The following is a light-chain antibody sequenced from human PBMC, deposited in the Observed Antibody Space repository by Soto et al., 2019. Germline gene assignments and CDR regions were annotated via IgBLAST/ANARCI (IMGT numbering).Light chain of an antibody. CDR1: QSISTY. CDR3: QQSYTTPVT. J-gene: IGKJ5*01. CDR2: SAS. V-gene: IGKV1-39*01. Sequence: DIQMTQSPSSLSASVTDKVTITCRASQSISTYLKWYQQKPGQAPQLLIYSASNLQSGVPSRFSGSGSGTEFTLTISSLQPEDFAAYYCQQSYTTPVTFGQGTRLEIK.